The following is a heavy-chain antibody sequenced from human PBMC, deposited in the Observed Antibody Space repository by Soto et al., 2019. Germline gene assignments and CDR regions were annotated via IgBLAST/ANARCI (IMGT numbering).Heavy chain of an antibody. CDR2: MTYDGATE. CDR1: GFTFSDYV. CDR3: ARVRLSIAVNDALDV. J-gene: IGHJ3*01. D-gene: IGHD3-3*02. Sequence: QVRLVESGGGVVQPGTSLRLSCAASGFTFSDYVIHWVRQAAGKGLEWVASMTYDGATEYYADSVKGRFTMSRDNSKRALSLQMNSLRPDDTAGYYCARVRLSIAVNDALDVWGQGTTVTVSS. V-gene: IGHV3-30*14.